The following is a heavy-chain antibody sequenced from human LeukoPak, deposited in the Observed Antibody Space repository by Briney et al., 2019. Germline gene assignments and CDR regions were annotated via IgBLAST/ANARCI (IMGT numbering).Heavy chain of an antibody. CDR3: VRDFDAWSAIDI. V-gene: IGHV4-59*01. D-gene: IGHD3-3*01. Sequence: SETLSLTXTVSGGSISGYYWSWICQPPGKGLEWIGCISYSGSTKYNPSLKSRVSISLDTSKKQFSLHLSSVTAADTAVYYCVRDFDAWSAIDIWGQGTMVTVSS. CDR1: GGSISGYY. J-gene: IGHJ3*02. CDR2: ISYSGST.